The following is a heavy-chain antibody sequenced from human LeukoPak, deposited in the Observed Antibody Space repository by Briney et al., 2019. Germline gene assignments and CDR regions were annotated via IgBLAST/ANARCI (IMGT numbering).Heavy chain of an antibody. D-gene: IGHD5-24*01. CDR2: IRPNSGGT. CDR1: GYTFAAYY. CDR3: ARVRDGYNDAYDI. V-gene: IGHV1-2*02. J-gene: IGHJ3*02. Sequence: GASVKVSCKASGYTFAAYYMYWVRQAPGQGLEWMGWIRPNSGGTNYTQKFQGRVTMTRDTSTSTVYMELSSLKSEDTAVYYCARVRDGYNDAYDIWGQGTMVTVTS.